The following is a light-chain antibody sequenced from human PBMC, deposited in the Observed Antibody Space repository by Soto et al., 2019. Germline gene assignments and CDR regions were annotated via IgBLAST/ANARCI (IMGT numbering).Light chain of an antibody. J-gene: IGLJ2*01. Sequence: QSALTQPPSASGSPGQSVTISCTGSSSDVGGYNYVSWYQQHPGQAPKLMIYEVSKRTSGVPDRLSGSKSGNTASLTGSGLQAEDEADYYCSSYGGSNTVVFGGGTKLTVL. CDR1: SSDVGGYNY. CDR3: SSYGGSNTVV. CDR2: EVS. V-gene: IGLV2-8*01.